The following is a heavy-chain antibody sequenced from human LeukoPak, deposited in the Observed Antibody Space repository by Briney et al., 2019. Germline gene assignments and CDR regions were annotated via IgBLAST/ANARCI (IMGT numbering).Heavy chain of an antibody. Sequence: PGGSLTLPCAASGFTYSRYSVQWLRQAPGKGLEGFSSISSSSSYIYYADSVKGRFTISRDNAKNSLYLQMNSLRAEDTAVYYCARDLSCSGGSCYWYNWFDPWGQGTLVTVS. CDR2: ISSSSSYI. CDR3: ARDLSCSGGSCYWYNWFDP. V-gene: IGHV3-21*01. CDR1: GFTYSRYS. J-gene: IGHJ5*02. D-gene: IGHD2-15*01.